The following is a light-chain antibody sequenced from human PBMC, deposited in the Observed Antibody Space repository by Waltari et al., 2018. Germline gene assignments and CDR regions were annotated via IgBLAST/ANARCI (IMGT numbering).Light chain of an antibody. CDR1: QSVSSN. V-gene: IGKV3-15*01. J-gene: IGKJ2*01. Sequence: EIVMTQSPATLSVSPGERATLSCRASQSVSSNLACYQQKPRQAPRLLIYGASTRATGIPARFSGSGSGTEFTLTISSLQSEDFAVYYCQQYNNWPPYTFGQGTKLEIK. CDR2: GAS. CDR3: QQYNNWPPYT.